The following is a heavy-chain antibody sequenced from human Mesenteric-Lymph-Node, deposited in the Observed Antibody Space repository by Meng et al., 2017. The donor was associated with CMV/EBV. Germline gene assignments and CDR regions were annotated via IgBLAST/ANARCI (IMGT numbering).Heavy chain of an antibody. D-gene: IGHD6-6*01. CDR3: AATRGAARPEGFDF. CDR1: GSIFNTYP. Sequence: SVKVSCKTSGSIFNTYPLSWVRNAPGQGLEWMGRISPILGVAVYAQNYQGRVTITADRSTSTTYMEISGLTSEDTAMFYCAATRGAARPEGFDFWGQGTMVTVSS. V-gene: IGHV1-69*02. J-gene: IGHJ3*01. CDR2: ISPILGVA.